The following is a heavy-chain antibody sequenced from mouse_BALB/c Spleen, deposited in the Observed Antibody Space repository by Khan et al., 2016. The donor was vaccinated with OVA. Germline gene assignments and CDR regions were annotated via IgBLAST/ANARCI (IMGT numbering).Heavy chain of an antibody. D-gene: IGHD2-2*01. CDR1: GFSLTSYC. CDR2: IWPGGST. Sequence: QVQLQESGPGLVAPSQTLSITCTVSGFSLTSYCVHWVRQPPGQGLEWLGVIWPGGSTNYYSALMSRLSISKDNSKCQAFLKMNSLQTDDTAMYYCARYYGNDGWYFDVWGAGTTVTVSS. CDR3: ARYYGNDGWYFDV. V-gene: IGHV2-9*02. J-gene: IGHJ1*01.